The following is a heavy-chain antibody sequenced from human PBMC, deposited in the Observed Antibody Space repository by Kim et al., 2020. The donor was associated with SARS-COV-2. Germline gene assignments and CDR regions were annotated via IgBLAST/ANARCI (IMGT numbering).Heavy chain of an antibody. J-gene: IGHJ6*02. Sequence: VTGRYTIARDTSKNTLYLQMNSLRAEDTAGYYCATLRRYSNPYYYYGMDVWGQGTTVTVSS. V-gene: IGHV3-23*01. CDR3: ATLRRYSNPYYYYGMDV. D-gene: IGHD4-4*01.